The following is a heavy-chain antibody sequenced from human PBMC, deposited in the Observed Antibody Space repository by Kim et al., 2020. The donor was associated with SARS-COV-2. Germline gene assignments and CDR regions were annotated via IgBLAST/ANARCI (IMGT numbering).Heavy chain of an antibody. CDR2: IKRKTAVGTT. CDR1: GFTFRNAW. V-gene: IGHV3-15*01. J-gene: IGHJ6*01. D-gene: IGHD3-22*01. Sequence: GGSLRLSCAASGFTFRNAWMSWVRQAPVKGLEWVGGIKRKTAVGTTDYAAPVNGIFTFSSDDSKNTLYLQITSPKDVDPAVYYCTTRDSSGYLYYYYG. CDR3: TTRDSSGYLYYYYG.